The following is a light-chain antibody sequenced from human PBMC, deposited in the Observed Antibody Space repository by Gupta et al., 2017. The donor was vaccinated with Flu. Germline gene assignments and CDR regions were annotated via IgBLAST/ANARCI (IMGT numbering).Light chain of an antibody. V-gene: IGKV1-16*01. CDR1: QDIRIH. Sequence: DIQMSQSPSSLSASVGDRVTITCRASQDIRIHLAWFQQRPGKAPKSLIYGASTLENGVPSRFSGSGSGTDFTLTINSLQPEDSATYYCHHYDSYPLSFVGGTKVEI. J-gene: IGKJ4*01. CDR3: HHYDSYPLS. CDR2: GAS.